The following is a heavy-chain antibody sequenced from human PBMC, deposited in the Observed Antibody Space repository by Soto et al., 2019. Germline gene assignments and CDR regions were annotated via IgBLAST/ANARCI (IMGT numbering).Heavy chain of an antibody. J-gene: IGHJ5*02. CDR2: ISGSGGST. CDR3: ANRVDYGEVRWFDP. V-gene: IGHV3-23*01. D-gene: IGHD4-17*01. CDR1: GFTFSSYA. Sequence: GGSLRLSCAASGFTFSSYAMSWVRQAPGKGLEWVSAISGSGGSTYYADSVKGRFTISRDNSKNTLYLQMNSLRAEDTAVYXCANRVDYGEVRWFDPWGQGTLVTVS.